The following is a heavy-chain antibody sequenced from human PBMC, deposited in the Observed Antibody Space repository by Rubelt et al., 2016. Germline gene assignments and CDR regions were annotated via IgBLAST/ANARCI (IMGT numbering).Heavy chain of an antibody. V-gene: IGHV3-30*03. Sequence: GGGVVQPGRSLRLSCAASGFTFSSYGMHWVRQAPGKGLEWEAVISSDGSNKYYADSVKGRFTISRDNSKNTLYLQMNSLRAEDTAVYYCSRGQDLTGDGTSAFDIWGQGTMVTVSS. CDR1: GFTFSSYG. CDR3: SRGQDLTGDGTSAFDI. CDR2: ISSDGSNK. J-gene: IGHJ3*02. D-gene: IGHD7-27*01.